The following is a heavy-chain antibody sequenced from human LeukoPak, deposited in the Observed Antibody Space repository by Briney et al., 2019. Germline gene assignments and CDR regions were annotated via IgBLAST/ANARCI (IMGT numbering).Heavy chain of an antibody. Sequence: PGGSLRLSCAASGFTFSSYAMHWVRQAPGKGLEWVAVISYDGSNKYYADSVKGRFTISRDNSKNTLHLQMNSLRAEDTAVYYCARVPVEMATIFYWFDPWGQGTLVTVSS. CDR2: ISYDGSNK. CDR3: ARVPVEMATIFYWFDP. V-gene: IGHV3-30-3*01. D-gene: IGHD5-24*01. J-gene: IGHJ5*02. CDR1: GFTFSSYA.